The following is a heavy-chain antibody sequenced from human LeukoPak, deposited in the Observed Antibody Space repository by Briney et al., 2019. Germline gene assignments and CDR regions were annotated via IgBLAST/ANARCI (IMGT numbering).Heavy chain of an antibody. V-gene: IGHV3-23*05. J-gene: IGHJ4*02. D-gene: IGHD6-19*01. CDR2: IDKNTYPT. CDR3: AKFEGATIPGWFNDY. Sequence: PGGSLRLSCSASEFSFSDYAMGWVRQAPGKGLEWGSTIDKNTYPTFYADSVKGRFTISRDNSKNTLYLQMNSLRTEDTAVYFCAKFEGATIPGWFNDYWGQGILVTVSS. CDR1: EFSFSDYA.